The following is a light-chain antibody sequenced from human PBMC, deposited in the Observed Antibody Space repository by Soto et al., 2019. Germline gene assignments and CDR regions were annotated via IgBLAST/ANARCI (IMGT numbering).Light chain of an antibody. J-gene: IGKJ5*01. CDR3: QQYNSSPIT. CDR1: QNSTTW. Sequence: DIQMTQSPSTLSASVGDRVTITCRASQNSTTWLAWYQQKPGKAPKLLIYDASSLESGVASRFSGSGSGTEFTLTSSSLQPDDFATYYCQQYNSSPITFGQGTRLEI. V-gene: IGKV1-5*01. CDR2: DAS.